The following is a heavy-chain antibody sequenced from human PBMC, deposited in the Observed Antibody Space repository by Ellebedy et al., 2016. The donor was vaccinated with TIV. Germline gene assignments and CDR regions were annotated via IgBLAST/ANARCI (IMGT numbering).Heavy chain of an antibody. CDR1: GGSISSSNW. CDR2: IYHSGST. CDR3: ARLTDEMVGAGAVFDL. Sequence: SETLSLXCAVSGGSISSSNWWSWVRQPPGKGLEWIGEIYHSGSTNYNPSLKSRVTISVDTSKNQFSLKLSSVTAADTAVYYCARLTDEMVGAGAVFDLWGRGTLVTVSS. D-gene: IGHD5-24*01. J-gene: IGHJ2*01. V-gene: IGHV4-4*02.